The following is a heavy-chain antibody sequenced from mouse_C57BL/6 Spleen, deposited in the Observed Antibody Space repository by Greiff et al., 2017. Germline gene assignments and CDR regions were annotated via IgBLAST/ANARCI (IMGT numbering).Heavy chain of an antibody. CDR1: GYTFTSYW. J-gene: IGHJ3*01. CDR2: IDPSDSYT. V-gene: IGHV1-59*01. CDR3: ASGNYVFAY. Sequence: VQLQQPGAELVRPGTSVKLSCKASGYTFTSYWMHWVKQRPGHGLEWIGVIDPSDSYTKYNQKFKGKATLTVDTSSSTAYRQLSSLTSEYSAVYYCASGNYVFAYWGQGTLVTGSA. D-gene: IGHD2-1*01.